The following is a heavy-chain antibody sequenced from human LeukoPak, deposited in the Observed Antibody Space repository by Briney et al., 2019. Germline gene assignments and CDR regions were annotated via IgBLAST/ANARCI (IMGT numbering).Heavy chain of an antibody. J-gene: IGHJ3*02. D-gene: IGHD3-3*01. CDR1: GFSLSTSGMC. CDR3: ARMQSAYDAFDI. Sequence: SGPTLVTPTQTLXLTCTFSGFSLSTSGMCVSWIRQPPGKALEWLALIYWDHDKYYSTSLKTRLTISKDTSKNQVVVTMTNMDPVDTATYYCARMQSAYDAFDIWGQGTMVTVSS. CDR2: IYWDHDK. V-gene: IGHV2-70*01.